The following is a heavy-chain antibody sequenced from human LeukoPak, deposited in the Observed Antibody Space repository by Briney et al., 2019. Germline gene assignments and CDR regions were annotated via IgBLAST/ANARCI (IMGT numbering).Heavy chain of an antibody. CDR2: ISSSSSYI. J-gene: IGHJ4*02. Sequence: GGSLSLSCAASGFTVNSKYMSWVRQAPGKGLEWVSSISSSSSYIYYADSVKGRFTISRDNAKNSLYLQMNSLRAEDTAVYYCAREEYYYGSGSYKDYWGQGTLVTVSS. V-gene: IGHV3-21*01. CDR1: GFTVNSKY. CDR3: AREEYYYGSGSYKDY. D-gene: IGHD3-10*01.